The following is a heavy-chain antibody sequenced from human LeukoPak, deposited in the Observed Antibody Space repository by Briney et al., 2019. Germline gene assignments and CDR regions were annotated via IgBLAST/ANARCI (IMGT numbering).Heavy chain of an antibody. CDR3: ARLGSPVAGIDY. CDR2: IYYSGST. D-gene: IGHD6-19*01. Sequence: SETLSLTCTVSGGSISNYYWSWIRQPPGKGLEWIGYIYYSGSTNYNPSLKSRVTISVDMSKNQFSLKLSAVTAADTAVYYCARLGSPVAGIDYWGQGTLVTVSS. CDR1: GGSISNYY. V-gene: IGHV4-59*08. J-gene: IGHJ4*02.